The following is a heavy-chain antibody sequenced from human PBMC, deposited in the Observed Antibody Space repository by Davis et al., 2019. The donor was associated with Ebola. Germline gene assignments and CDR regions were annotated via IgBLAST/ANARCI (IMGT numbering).Heavy chain of an antibody. Sequence: HTGGSLRLSCAASGFTFSSYWMHWVRQAPGKGLVWVSRINSDGSSTSYADSVKGRFTISRDNAKNSLYLQMNSLRAEDTALYYCAKGRYFDWSKDYFDYWGQGTLVTVSS. J-gene: IGHJ4*02. CDR1: GFTFSSYW. CDR3: AKGRYFDWSKDYFDY. V-gene: IGHV3-74*01. D-gene: IGHD3-9*01. CDR2: INSDGSST.